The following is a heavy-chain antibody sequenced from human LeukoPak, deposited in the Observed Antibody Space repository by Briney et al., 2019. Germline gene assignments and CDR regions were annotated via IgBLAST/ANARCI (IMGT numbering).Heavy chain of an antibody. D-gene: IGHD6-13*01. J-gene: IGHJ5*02. CDR2: IYHSGST. Sequence: SETLSLTCTVSGYSISSGYYWGWIRQPPGKGLEWIGSIYHSGSTYYNPSLKSRVTISVDTSKNQFSLKLSSVTAADTAVYYCARGIAAAGIYWFDPWGQGTLVTVSS. CDR3: ARGIAAAGIYWFDP. CDR1: GYSISSGYY. V-gene: IGHV4-38-2*02.